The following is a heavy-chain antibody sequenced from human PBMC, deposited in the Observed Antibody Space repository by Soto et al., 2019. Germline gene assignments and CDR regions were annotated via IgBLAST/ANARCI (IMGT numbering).Heavy chain of an antibody. D-gene: IGHD3-22*01. CDR1: GGTFSSYA. CDR2: IIPIFGTA. Sequence: SVKVSCKASGGTFSSYAISWVRQTPGQGLEWMGGIIPIFGTANYAQKFQGRVTITADESTSTAYMELSSLRSEDTAVYYCARGNYYDSSGYYPLYYYYGMDVWGQGTTVTVSS. J-gene: IGHJ6*02. CDR3: ARGNYYDSSGYYPLYYYYGMDV. V-gene: IGHV1-69*13.